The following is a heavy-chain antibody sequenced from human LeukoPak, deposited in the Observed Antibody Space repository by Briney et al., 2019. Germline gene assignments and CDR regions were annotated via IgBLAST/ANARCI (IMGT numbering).Heavy chain of an antibody. CDR2: MNSDGSSS. D-gene: IGHD5-24*01. V-gene: IGHV3-74*01. Sequence: PGGSLRLSCAASGSTFSTHWMHWARQAPGKGLEWVSRMNSDGSSSSYADSVKGRFTISRDNAKNTLYLQMNSLRAEDTAVYYCARGGDGSNIYWYFDLWGRGTLVTVSS. CDR3: ARGGDGSNIYWYFDL. J-gene: IGHJ2*01. CDR1: GSTFSTHW.